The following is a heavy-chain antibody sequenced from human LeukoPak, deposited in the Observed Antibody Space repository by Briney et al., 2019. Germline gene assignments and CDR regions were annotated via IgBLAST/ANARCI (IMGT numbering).Heavy chain of an antibody. Sequence: GGSLRLSCAVSGFTFSSYSMNWVRQAPGKGLEWVSSIRSSSSYIYYADSVKGRFTISRDNAKNSLYLQMNSLRAEDTAVYYCACTNTLDVWGKGATVTVSS. D-gene: IGHD2-8*01. V-gene: IGHV3-21*04. CDR3: ACTNTLDV. CDR2: IRSSSSYI. J-gene: IGHJ6*04. CDR1: GFTFSSYS.